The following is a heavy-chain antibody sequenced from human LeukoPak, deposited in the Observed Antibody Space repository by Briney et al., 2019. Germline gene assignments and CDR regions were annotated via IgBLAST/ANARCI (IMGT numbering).Heavy chain of an antibody. CDR3: ARDYYDYGDYLEWYFDL. J-gene: IGHJ2*01. CDR2: IYYSGST. V-gene: IGHV4-59*01. CDR1: GGSISSYY. D-gene: IGHD4-17*01. Sequence: SETLSLTCTVSGGSISSYYWSWIRQPPGKGLAWIGYIYYSGSTNYNPSLKSRVTISLDTSKNQFSLKLSSVTAADTAVYYCARDYYDYGDYLEWYFDLWGRGTLVTVSS.